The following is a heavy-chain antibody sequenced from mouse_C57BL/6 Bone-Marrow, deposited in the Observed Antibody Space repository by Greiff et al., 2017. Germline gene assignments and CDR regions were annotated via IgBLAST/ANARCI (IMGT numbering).Heavy chain of an antibody. CDR3: ARGYDYDYAMDY. CDR1: GYTFTNYW. CDR2: IYPGGGYT. D-gene: IGHD2-4*01. V-gene: IGHV1-63*01. Sequence: QVQLQQSGAELVRPGTSVKMSCKASGYTFTNYWIGWAKQRPGHGLEWIGDIYPGGGYTNYNEKFKGKATLTADKSSSTAYMQFSSLTSEDSAVYYCARGYDYDYAMDYWGQGTSVTVSS. J-gene: IGHJ4*01.